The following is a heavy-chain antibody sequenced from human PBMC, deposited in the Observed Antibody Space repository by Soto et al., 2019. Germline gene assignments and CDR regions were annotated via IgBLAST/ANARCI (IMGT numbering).Heavy chain of an antibody. V-gene: IGHV4-59*08. CDR3: ARLYYDSSDYYYFDY. CDR2: MYNSGST. CDR1: GGSISSYY. Sequence: SETLSLTCTVSGGSISSYYWSWIRQPPGKGLEWIGYMYNSGSTNYNPSLRSRVTILVDTSKNQFSLKLSSVTAADTAVYYCARLYYDSSDYYYFDYWGQGTLVTVS. D-gene: IGHD3-22*01. J-gene: IGHJ4*02.